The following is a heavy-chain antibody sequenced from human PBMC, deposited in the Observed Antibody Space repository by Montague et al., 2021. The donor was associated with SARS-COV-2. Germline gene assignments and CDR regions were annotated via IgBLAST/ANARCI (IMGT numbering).Heavy chain of an antibody. D-gene: IGHD4-17*01. CDR1: GSSVRSYY. V-gene: IGHV4-59*02. Sequence: SETLSLTCIVSGSSVRSYYWSWIRQPPGKGLEWTGYIYDSGSTNYSPSLKSRVTISVDTSKNQFSLKLSSVTAADTAVYYCARENTVTTFGGPYYIDSWGQGTLVTVSA. CDR3: ARENTVTTFGGPYYIDS. CDR2: IYDSGST. J-gene: IGHJ4*02.